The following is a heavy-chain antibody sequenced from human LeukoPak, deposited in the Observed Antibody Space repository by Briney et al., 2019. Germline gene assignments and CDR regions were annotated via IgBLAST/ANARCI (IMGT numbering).Heavy chain of an antibody. D-gene: IGHD5-18*01. CDR1: GFTFSSYA. CDR3: ARWDTAMVYDY. J-gene: IGHJ4*02. V-gene: IGHV3-64*01. CDR2: ISSNGGST. Sequence: GGSLRLSCAASGFTFSSYAMHWVRQAPGKGLEYVSAISSNGGSTYYANSVKGRFTISRDNSKNTLYLQMGSLRAEDMAVYYCARWDTAMVYDYWGQGTLVTVSS.